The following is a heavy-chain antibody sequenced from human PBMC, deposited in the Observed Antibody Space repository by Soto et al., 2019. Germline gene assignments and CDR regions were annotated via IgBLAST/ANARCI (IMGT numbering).Heavy chain of an antibody. J-gene: IGHJ6*02. CDR2: IYYSGST. D-gene: IGHD3-3*01. V-gene: IGHV4-59*01. Sequence: ASETLSLTCTVSGGSISIYYWSWIRQPPGKGLEWIGYIYYSGSTNYNPSLKSRVTISVDTSKNQFSLKLSSVTAADTAVYYCARRLGYDFWSGSSPYGMDVWGQGTTVTVSS. CDR3: ARRLGYDFWSGSSPYGMDV. CDR1: GGSISIYY.